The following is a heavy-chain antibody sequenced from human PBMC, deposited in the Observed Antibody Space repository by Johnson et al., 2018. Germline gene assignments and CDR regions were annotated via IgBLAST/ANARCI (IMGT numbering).Heavy chain of an antibody. J-gene: IGHJ3*02. V-gene: IGHV3-30*03. CDR1: GVIFRRFH. CDR3: ATAYGSGWSNFDI. CDR2: ISYDGRNK. D-gene: IGHD6-19*01. Sequence: QVQLVQSGGGVVQXGRTLRLSCAGSGVIFRRFHMYWVRQAPGKGLEWVTIISYDGRNKYYADSLKGRFTVSRDNSKNTLYLQMHSLRAEDTAVYYCATAYGSGWSNFDIWGQGTLVTVSS.